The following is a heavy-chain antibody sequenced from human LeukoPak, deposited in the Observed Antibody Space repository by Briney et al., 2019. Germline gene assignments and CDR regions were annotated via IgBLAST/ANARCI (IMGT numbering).Heavy chain of an antibody. CDR2: MNQLGNEK. Sequence: GGSLRLSCSASKFNFSSYWMSWVRQAPGKGLEGVAYMNQLGNEKNYLDSVKGRFTISRDNAKNSLYLQMTSLRADDTAVYYCARGTYYYEFWGQGTLVTVSS. CDR1: KFNFSSYW. CDR3: ARGTYYYEF. D-gene: IGHD3-16*01. J-gene: IGHJ4*02. V-gene: IGHV3-7*04.